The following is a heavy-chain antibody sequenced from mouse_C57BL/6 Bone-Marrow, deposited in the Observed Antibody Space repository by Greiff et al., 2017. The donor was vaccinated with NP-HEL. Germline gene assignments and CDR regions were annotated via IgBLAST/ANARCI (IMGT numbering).Heavy chain of an antibody. CDR1: GFSLTSYG. V-gene: IGHV2-5*01. CDR2: IWRGGST. Sequence: VQGVESGPGLVQPSQSLSITCTVSGFSLTSYGVHWVRQSPGKGLEWLGVIWRGGSTDYNAAFMSRMSITKDNSKSQVFFKMNSLQSDDTAIYYCAKGAYYSNFPDYWGQGTTLTVSS. J-gene: IGHJ2*01. D-gene: IGHD2-5*01. CDR3: AKGAYYSNFPDY.